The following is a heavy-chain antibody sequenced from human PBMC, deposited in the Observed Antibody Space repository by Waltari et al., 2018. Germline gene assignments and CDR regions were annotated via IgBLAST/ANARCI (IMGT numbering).Heavy chain of an antibody. V-gene: IGHV4-39*07. J-gene: IGHJ6*03. Sequence: QLQLQESGPGLVKPSETLSLTCSVSGGSIRTRSYFWGWLRQPPGKGLEWIGNYYYTGSTYDNPALKSRVTIAVDTSKNQFSLKLTSVTAADTAVYYCARVEDVGALDFYYMDIWGKGTTVTISS. D-gene: IGHD1-26*01. CDR2: YYYTGST. CDR1: GGSIRTRSYF. CDR3: ARVEDVGALDFYYMDI.